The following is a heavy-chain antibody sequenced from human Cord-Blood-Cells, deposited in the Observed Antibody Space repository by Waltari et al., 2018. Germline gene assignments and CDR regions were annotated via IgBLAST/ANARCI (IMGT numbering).Heavy chain of an antibody. CDR1: GYSISSGYY. J-gene: IGHJ4*02. CDR3: ARVGSGSYESRSGFDY. D-gene: IGHD1-26*01. CDR2: IYHSGST. Sequence: QVQLQESGPGLVKPSETLSLTCAVSGYSISSGYYWGWIRQPPGKGLEWIGSIYHSGSTYNNPTFRSRVTISVDTSKNQFSLKLSSVTAADTAVYYCARVGSGSYESRSGFDYWGQGTLVTVSS. V-gene: IGHV4-38-2*01.